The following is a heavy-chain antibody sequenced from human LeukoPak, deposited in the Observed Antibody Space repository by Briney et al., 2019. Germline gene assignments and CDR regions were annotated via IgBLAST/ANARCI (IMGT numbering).Heavy chain of an antibody. D-gene: IGHD3-16*01. CDR1: GFTFRDFF. V-gene: IGHV3-11*04. CDR2: ISGSGDTI. CDR3: ARIRSPRDAFDV. J-gene: IGHJ3*01. Sequence: GGSLRLSCAASGFTFRDFFITYIRQAPGKGLEWLSYISGSGDTIFYADSVRGRFTISRDDAKNSVHLQMNSLRLDDTAVYYCARIRSPRDAFDVWGQGTVVTVSS.